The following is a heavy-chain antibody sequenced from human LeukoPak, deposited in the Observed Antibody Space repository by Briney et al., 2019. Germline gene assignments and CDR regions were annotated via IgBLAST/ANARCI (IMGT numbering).Heavy chain of an antibody. J-gene: IGHJ6*04. CDR2: IYSGGST. CDR3: ARADDYGKNYGMDV. CDR1: GFTVSSNY. D-gene: IGHD4-17*01. V-gene: IGHV3-53*01. Sequence: GGSLRLSCAASGFTVSSNYMSWVRQAPGKGLEWVSVIYSGGSTYYADSVKSRFTISRDNSKNTLCLQMTSLSAEDTAVYYCARADDYGKNYGMDVWGKGTTVTVSS.